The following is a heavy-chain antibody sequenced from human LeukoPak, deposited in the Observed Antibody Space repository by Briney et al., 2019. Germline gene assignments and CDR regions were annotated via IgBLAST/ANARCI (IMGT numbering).Heavy chain of an antibody. J-gene: IGHJ4*02. D-gene: IGHD2-2*02. Sequence: ASVKVSCKASGYTFTSYDINWVRQATGQGLEWMGWMNPNSGNTGYAQKFQGRVTMTRNTSISTAYMELRSLRSDDTAVYYCARISDWSDIVVVPAALLLDYWGQGTLVTVSS. CDR1: GYTFTSYD. V-gene: IGHV1-8*01. CDR2: MNPNSGNT. CDR3: ARISDWSDIVVVPAALLLDY.